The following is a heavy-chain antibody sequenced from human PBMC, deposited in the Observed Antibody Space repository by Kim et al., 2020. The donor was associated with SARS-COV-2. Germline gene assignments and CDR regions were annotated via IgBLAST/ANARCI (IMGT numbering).Heavy chain of an antibody. D-gene: IGHD6-6*01. CDR2: VSGNGVYT. Sequence: GGSLRLSCIASGFTFDNYAMNWVRQAPGKGLEWVSAVSGNGVYTYYADSVRGRFTISRDNSKNTLYLQMNSLRAGDTALYICAKGKDVRVEYSGSSGPHGPNSYYARDVWGRGTTVTVSS. CDR3: AKGKDVRVEYSGSSGPHGPNSYYARDV. CDR1: GFTFDNYA. V-gene: IGHV3-23*01. J-gene: IGHJ6*02.